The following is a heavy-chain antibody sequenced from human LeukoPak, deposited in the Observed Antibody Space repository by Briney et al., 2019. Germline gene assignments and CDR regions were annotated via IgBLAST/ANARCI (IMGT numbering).Heavy chain of an antibody. J-gene: IGHJ4*02. CDR2: IKQDGSEK. CDR3: ARDDRRLLWFGESKPIDY. CDR1: GFTSSSYW. Sequence: PGGSLRLSCAASGFTSSSYWMSWVRQAPGKGLEWVANIKQDGSEKYYVDSVKGRFTISRDNAKNSLYLQMNSLRAEDTAVYYCARDDRRLLWFGESKPIDYWGQGTLVTVSS. D-gene: IGHD3-10*01. V-gene: IGHV3-7*05.